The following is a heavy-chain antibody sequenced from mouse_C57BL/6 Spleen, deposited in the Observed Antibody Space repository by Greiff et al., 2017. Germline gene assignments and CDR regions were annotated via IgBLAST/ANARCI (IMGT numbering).Heavy chain of an antibody. CDR3: TRNFYDYDEDFAY. CDR2: IRNKANNHAT. J-gene: IGHJ3*01. Sequence: EVKLVESGGGLVQPGGSMKLSCAASGFTFSDAWMDWVRQSPEKGLEWVAEIRNKANNHATYYAESVKGRFTISRDDSKSSVYLQMNSLRAEDTGIYYCTRNFYDYDEDFAYWGQGTLVTVSA. V-gene: IGHV6-6*01. CDR1: GFTFSDAW. D-gene: IGHD2-4*01.